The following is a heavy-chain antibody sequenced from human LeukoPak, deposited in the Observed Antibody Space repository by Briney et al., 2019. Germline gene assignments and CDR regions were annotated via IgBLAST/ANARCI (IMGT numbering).Heavy chain of an antibody. CDR1: GFTFTSVW. CDR2: ISTDGDIT. D-gene: IGHD4-17*01. V-gene: IGHV3-74*01. CDR3: ARDRTTVTLFDY. J-gene: IGHJ4*02. Sequence: GGSLRLSCAASGFTFTSVWMHWFRQVPGRGLVWISRISTDGDITGYADSVKGRFTISRDNAKSTLYLQMNSLRAEDTAVYYCARDRTTVTLFDYWGQGALVTVSS.